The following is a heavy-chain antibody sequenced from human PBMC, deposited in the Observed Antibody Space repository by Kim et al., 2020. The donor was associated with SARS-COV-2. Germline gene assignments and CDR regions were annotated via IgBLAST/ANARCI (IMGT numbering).Heavy chain of an antibody. J-gene: IGHJ3*02. D-gene: IGHD5-18*01. CDR3: ARDDSRLGAFDI. CDR1: GFTFSSYS. Sequence: GGSLRLSCAASGFTFSSYSMNWVRQAPGRGLEWVSYISSTSGFISYADSVKGRFTISRDNARNSLYLQTSTLRAEDTAMYYCARDDSRLGAFDIWGQGTMVTVSS. V-gene: IGHV3-21*05. CDR2: ISSTSGFI.